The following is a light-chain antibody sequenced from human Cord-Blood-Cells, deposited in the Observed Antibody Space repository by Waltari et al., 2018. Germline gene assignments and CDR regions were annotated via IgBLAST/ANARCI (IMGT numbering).Light chain of an antibody. Sequence: QSSLTQPPPVSRSPGQSITISCPGTSSDAGGSTYTPWYQQHPGKAPKLMIYYVSNRPSGVSNRFSVSKSGNTASLTISGLQAEDEADYYCSSYTSSSSYVFGTGTKVTVL. CDR1: SSDAGGSTY. V-gene: IGLV2-14*01. CDR2: YVS. CDR3: SSYTSSSSYV. J-gene: IGLJ1*01.